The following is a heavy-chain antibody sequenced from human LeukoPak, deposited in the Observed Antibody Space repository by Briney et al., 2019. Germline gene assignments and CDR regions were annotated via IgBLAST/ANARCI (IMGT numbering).Heavy chain of an antibody. V-gene: IGHV1-2*02. CDR1: GYTFTVYY. Sequence: GASVKVSFKSSGYTFTVYYMHWVRQAPGQGLEWMGWINPNSGGTNYAQKFQGRVTMTRDTSISTAYMELSRLRSDDTAVYYCARVRYCSSTSCPEGPYGMDVWGQGTTVTVSS. J-gene: IGHJ6*02. CDR3: ARVRYCSSTSCPEGPYGMDV. D-gene: IGHD2-2*01. CDR2: INPNSGGT.